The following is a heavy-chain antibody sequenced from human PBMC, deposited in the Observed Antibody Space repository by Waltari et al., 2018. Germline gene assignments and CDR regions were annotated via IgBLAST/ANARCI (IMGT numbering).Heavy chain of an antibody. CDR2: IRYDGSNK. CDR3: AGHYDYIWGAPADY. CDR1: GFTFSNYG. J-gene: IGHJ4*02. D-gene: IGHD3-16*01. V-gene: IGHV3-30*02. Sequence: QVQLVESGGGVVQPGGSLRLSCAASGFTFSNYGMDWVRQAPGKGLEWVAFIRYDGSNKYYADSVKGRFTISRDNSKNTVYLQMNSLRAEDTAVYYCAGHYDYIWGAPADYWGQGTLVTVSS.